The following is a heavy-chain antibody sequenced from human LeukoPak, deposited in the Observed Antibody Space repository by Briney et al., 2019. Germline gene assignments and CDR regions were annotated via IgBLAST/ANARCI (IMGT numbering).Heavy chain of an antibody. CDR3: ARGRRGSYYTFQV. D-gene: IGHD3-16*01. Sequence: GGSLRLSCSVSGFSLSDYYMNSVRQAPGKGLELISYVSSTGRSTNHADSVKGRFTISSDSGKNSVSLQLTSLTAEDTAVYYCARGRRGSYYTFQVWGQGTLVSVSS. CDR1: GFSLSDYY. J-gene: IGHJ4*02. CDR2: VSSTGRST. V-gene: IGHV3-11*05.